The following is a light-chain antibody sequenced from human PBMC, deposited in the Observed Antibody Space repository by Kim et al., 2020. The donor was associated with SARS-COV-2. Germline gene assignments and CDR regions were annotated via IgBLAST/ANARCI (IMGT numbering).Light chain of an antibody. V-gene: IGLV1-40*01. J-gene: IGLJ1*01. CDR2: GNC. CDR3: QSYDSSLSGYV. CDR1: SSNVGACYD. Sequence: QTVTVSCVGSSSNVGACYDVHWYQHLPTTPPKLLIYGNCNRPSGVPDRFSGSKSGTSASLAITGLQAEDEADYYCQSYDSSLSGYVFGSGTKVTVL.